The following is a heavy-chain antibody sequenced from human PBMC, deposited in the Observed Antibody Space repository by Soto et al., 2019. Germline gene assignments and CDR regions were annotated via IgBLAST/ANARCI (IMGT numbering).Heavy chain of an antibody. CDR3: AKDFRSIVVVVAATPLAPYFDY. J-gene: IGHJ4*02. CDR2: ISYDGSNK. Sequence: GGSLRLSCAASGFTFSSYGMHWVRQAPGKGLEWVAVISYDGSNKYYADSVKGRFTISRDNSKNTLYLQMNSLRAEDTAVYYCAKDFRSIVVVVAATPLAPYFDYWGQGTLVTVSS. V-gene: IGHV3-30*18. D-gene: IGHD2-15*01. CDR1: GFTFSSYG.